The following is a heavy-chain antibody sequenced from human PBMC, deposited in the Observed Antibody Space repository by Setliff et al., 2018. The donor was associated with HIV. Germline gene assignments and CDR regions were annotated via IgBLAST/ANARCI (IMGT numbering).Heavy chain of an antibody. D-gene: IGHD3-10*01. CDR3: ARDFGTFHAFDM. CDR2: IYSTGSI. J-gene: IGHJ3*02. CDR1: GGSISSYY. Sequence: LSLTCTVSGGSISSYYWSWIRQPAGKGLEWIGRIYSTGSINYNPSLRSGVTMSVDRSKKSFSLEVTSVTAADTAIYYCARDFGTFHAFDMWGQGTVVTVSS. V-gene: IGHV4-4*07.